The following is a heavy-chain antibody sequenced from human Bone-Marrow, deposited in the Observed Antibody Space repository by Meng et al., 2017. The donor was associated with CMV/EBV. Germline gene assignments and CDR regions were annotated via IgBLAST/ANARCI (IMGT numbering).Heavy chain of an antibody. Sequence: SGPTLVKPTQTLTLTCTFSGFSLSTSGMCVSWVRQPPGKALEWLALIDWDDDKYYSTSLKTRLTISKDTSKNQVVLTMTNMDPVDTATYYCASVGGYCSSTSCPFDAFDIWGQGTMATVSS. V-gene: IGHV2-70*12. CDR3: ASVGGYCSSTSCPFDAFDI. D-gene: IGHD2-2*01. CDR1: GFSLSTSGMC. CDR2: IDWDDDK. J-gene: IGHJ3*02.